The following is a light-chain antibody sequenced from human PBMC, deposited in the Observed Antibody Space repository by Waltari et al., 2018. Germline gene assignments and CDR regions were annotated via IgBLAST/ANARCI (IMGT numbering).Light chain of an antibody. CDR3: QTWDINTGI. CDR2: EDA. Sequence: SYALTQPPSVSVSPGQTVIITCSGDSLGSKSVYWYQQKSGQSPVLVIYEDAKRPSGIPERFSGSNSGNTATLTISGTQAMDEADYYCQTWDINTGIFGGGTKLTVL. V-gene: IGLV3-1*01. CDR1: SLGSKS. J-gene: IGLJ2*01.